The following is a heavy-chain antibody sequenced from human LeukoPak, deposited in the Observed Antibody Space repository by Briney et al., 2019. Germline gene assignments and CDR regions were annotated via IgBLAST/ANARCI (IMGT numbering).Heavy chain of an antibody. D-gene: IGHD4-11*01. CDR2: INHSGST. CDR3: ARSTTTGSWNYFDY. J-gene: IGHJ4*02. CDR1: GGSFSGYY. V-gene: IGHV4-34*01. Sequence: SSETLSLTCAVYGGSFSGYYWSWIRQPPGKGLEWIGEINHSGSTNYNPSLKSRVTISVDTSKNQFSLKLSSVTAADTAVYYCARSTTTGSWNYFDYWGQGTLVTVSS.